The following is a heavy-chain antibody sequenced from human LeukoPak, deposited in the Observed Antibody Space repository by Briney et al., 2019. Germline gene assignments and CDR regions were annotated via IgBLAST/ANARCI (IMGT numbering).Heavy chain of an antibody. D-gene: IGHD3-3*01. V-gene: IGHV1-2*02. J-gene: IGHJ4*02. Sequence: ASVKVSCKASGYTFTGYYMHWVRQAPGQGLEWMGWINPNSGGTNYAQKFQGRVTMTRDTSISAAYMELSRLRSDDTAVYYCARYGRTIFGVVNVDYWGQGTLVTVSS. CDR2: INPNSGGT. CDR3: ARYGRTIFGVVNVDY. CDR1: GYTFTGYY.